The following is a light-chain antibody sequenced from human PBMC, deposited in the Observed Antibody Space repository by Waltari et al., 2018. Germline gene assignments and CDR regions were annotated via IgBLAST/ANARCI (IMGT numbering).Light chain of an antibody. CDR2: RND. CDR3: ATWDGSLSAVV. V-gene: IGLV1-47*01. CDR1: SSNIGSNF. J-gene: IGLJ2*01. Sequence: QSVVTQPPSASGPPGQRVTISCSGSSSNIGSNFVYWYQPLPGATPKVLIFRNDRRPAGVPDRFSGSKSGTSASLDISGLRSEDEANYYCATWDGSLSAVVFGGGTKLTVL.